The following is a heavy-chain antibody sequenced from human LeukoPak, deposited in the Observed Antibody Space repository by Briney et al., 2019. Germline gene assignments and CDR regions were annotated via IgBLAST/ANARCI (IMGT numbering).Heavy chain of an antibody. Sequence: GGSLRLSCAASGFTFSSFDMHWVRQPTGQGLEWVSTIGTASDTYYPGSVEGRFTLSRDNAKNSLYLQMNSLTAGDTAVYYCARGPPRGKYYYMDVWGKGTTVTISS. J-gene: IGHJ6*03. V-gene: IGHV3-13*01. CDR1: GFTFSSFD. CDR2: IGTASDT. CDR3: ARGPPRGKYYYMDV. D-gene: IGHD1-1*01.